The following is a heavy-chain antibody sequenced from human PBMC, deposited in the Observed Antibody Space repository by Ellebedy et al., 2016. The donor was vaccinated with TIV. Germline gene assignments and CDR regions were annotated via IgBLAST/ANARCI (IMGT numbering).Heavy chain of an antibody. CDR3: AQGYGTYFLQYYFDT. J-gene: IGHJ4*02. Sequence: GESLKISCSASGFTFSTYSIHWVRQAPGEGLESISTISTNGVTAYYADSVRARFIISRDNSKNTLYLQMNSLRGEDTAVYYCAQGYGTYFLQYYFDTWGQGTLVNVSS. D-gene: IGHD1-26*01. V-gene: IGHV3-64*04. CDR2: ISTNGVTA. CDR1: GFTFSTYS.